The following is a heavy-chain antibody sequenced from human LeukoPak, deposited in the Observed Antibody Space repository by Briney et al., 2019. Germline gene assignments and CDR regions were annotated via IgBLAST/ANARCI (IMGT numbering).Heavy chain of an antibody. CDR3: AKDRGSLAAAGSLNYYFDY. CDR1: GFTFSNYG. D-gene: IGHD6-13*01. V-gene: IGHV3-30*18. J-gene: IGHJ4*02. Sequence: GGSLRLSCAASGFTFSNYGMHWVRQAPGKGLEWVTVISYDASNKYYADSVRGRFTISRDNSKSTLYLQMNSLRAEDTAVYYCAKDRGSLAAAGSLNYYFDYWGQGTLVTVSS. CDR2: ISYDASNK.